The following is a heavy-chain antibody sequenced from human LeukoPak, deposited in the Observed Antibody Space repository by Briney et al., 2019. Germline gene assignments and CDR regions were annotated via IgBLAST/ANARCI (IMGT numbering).Heavy chain of an antibody. CDR2: ISSSSSYI. CDR3: ARGELETEIAVAGIDY. D-gene: IGHD6-19*01. J-gene: IGHJ4*02. CDR1: GFTFSSYS. V-gene: IGHV3-21*01. Sequence: PGGSLRLSCAVSGFTFSSYSMNWVRQAPGKGLEWVSSISSSSSYIYYADSVKGRFTISRDNAKNSLYLQMNSLRAEDTAVYYCARGELETEIAVAGIDYWGQGTLVTVSS.